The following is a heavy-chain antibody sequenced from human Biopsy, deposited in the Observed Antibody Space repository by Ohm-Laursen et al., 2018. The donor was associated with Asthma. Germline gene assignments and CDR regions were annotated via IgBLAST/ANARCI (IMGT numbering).Heavy chain of an antibody. J-gene: IGHJ4*02. CDR3: ARGVEYDYDSSGYYFDY. CDR1: GFMFRSFG. D-gene: IGHD3-22*01. Sequence: SLRLSCAASGFMFRSFGMHWVRQAPGKGLEWVALMSYDGSIKDYADSVKGRFTISRDNSMNTLYLHMNSLRVEDTAVYYCARGVEYDYDSSGYYFDYWGQGTLVTVSS. CDR2: MSYDGSIK. V-gene: IGHV3-30*03.